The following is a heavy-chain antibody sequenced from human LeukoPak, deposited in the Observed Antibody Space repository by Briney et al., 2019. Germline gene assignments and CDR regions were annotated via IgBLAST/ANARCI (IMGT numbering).Heavy chain of an antibody. J-gene: IGHJ6*03. V-gene: IGHV1-69*05. CDR3: ARAAYYDFWSGKGVGYYYYYMDV. D-gene: IGHD3-3*01. Sequence: SVKVSCKASGGAFSSYAISWVRQAPGQGLEWMGRIIPIFGTANYAQKFQGRVTITTDESTSTAYMELSSLRSEDTAVYYCARAAYYDFWSGKGVGYYYYYMDVWGKGTTVTVSS. CDR2: IIPIFGTA. CDR1: GGAFSSYA.